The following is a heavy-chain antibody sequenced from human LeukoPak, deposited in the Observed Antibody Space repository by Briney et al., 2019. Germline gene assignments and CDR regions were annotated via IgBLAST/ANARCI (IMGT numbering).Heavy chain of an antibody. J-gene: IGHJ4*02. CDR3: ARHTGSTWSTGY. D-gene: IGHD6-13*01. V-gene: IGHV3-23*01. Sequence: GGSLRPSCAASGFTFSNYAMSWVRQAPGKGLQWVSAITGSGGSTYYADSVKGRFTISRDNSNNTLYLQMSSLRAGDTAVYYCARHTGSTWSTGYWGQGTLVTVSS. CDR2: ITGSGGST. CDR1: GFTFSNYA.